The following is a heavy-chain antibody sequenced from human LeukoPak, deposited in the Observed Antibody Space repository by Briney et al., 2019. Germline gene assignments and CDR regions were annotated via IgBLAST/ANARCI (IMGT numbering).Heavy chain of an antibody. CDR2: IYYSGST. V-gene: IGHV4-31*03. Sequence: SETLSLTCTVSGGSISSGGYYWSWIRQHPGKGLEWIGYIYYSGSTYYNPSLKSRVTISVDTSKNQFSLKLSSVTVADTAVYYWGGEGGARLGGGAFDIWGQGTMVTVSS. CDR3: GGEGGARLGGGAFDI. D-gene: IGHD3-16*01. CDR1: GGSISSGGYY. J-gene: IGHJ3*02.